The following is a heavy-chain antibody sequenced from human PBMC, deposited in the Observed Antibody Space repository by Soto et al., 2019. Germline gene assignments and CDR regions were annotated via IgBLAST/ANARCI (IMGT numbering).Heavy chain of an antibody. CDR1: GFTFSSYG. V-gene: IGHV3-30*18. CDR3: AKETFPYCGGDCYSWIDY. J-gene: IGHJ4*02. CDR2: ISYDGSNK. Sequence: PGGSLRLCCAASGFTFSSYGMHWVRQAPGKGLEWVAVISYDGSNKYYADSVKGRFTISRDNSKNTLYLQMNSLRAEDTAVYYCAKETFPYCGGDCYSWIDYWGQGTLVTVSS. D-gene: IGHD2-21*02.